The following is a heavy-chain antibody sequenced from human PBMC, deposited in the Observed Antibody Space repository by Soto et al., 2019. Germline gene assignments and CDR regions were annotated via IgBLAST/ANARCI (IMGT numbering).Heavy chain of an antibody. CDR2: ISAYNGNT. J-gene: IGHJ5*02. D-gene: IGHD6-19*01. Sequence: ASVKVSCKASGYTFTSYGISWVRQAPGQGLEWMGRISAYNGNTNYAQKLQGRVTMTTDTSTSTAYMELRSLRSDDTAVYYCARGVAVAGEPCNWFDPWGQVTLVTVSS. V-gene: IGHV1-18*04. CDR1: GYTFTSYG. CDR3: ARGVAVAGEPCNWFDP.